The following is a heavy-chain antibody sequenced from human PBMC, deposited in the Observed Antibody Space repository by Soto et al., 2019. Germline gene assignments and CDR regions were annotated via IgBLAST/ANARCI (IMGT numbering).Heavy chain of an antibody. D-gene: IGHD6-13*01. CDR1: GLSLSDQF. V-gene: IGHV3-72*01. J-gene: IGHJ1*01. CDR3: AGGATGRATFQH. CDR2: SRNKVASYTT. Sequence: GGSLRLSCAASGLSLSDQFMDWVRQVPGKGLEWVGRSRNKVASYTTEYAAPVKGRFTISRDESKKSLYLQMNSLRTEDTAVYFCAGGATGRATFQHWGQGTLVTVYS.